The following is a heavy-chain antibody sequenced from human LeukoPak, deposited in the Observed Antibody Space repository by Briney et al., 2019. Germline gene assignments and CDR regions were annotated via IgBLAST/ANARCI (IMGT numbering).Heavy chain of an antibody. CDR3: ARQYCSSTNCYYFDY. V-gene: IGHV4-59*01. Sequence: SETLSLTCTVSGGSISSYFWSWIRQPPGKGLEWIGYIYYSGSTNYNPSLKSRVTISVDTSKNQFSLRLNSVTAADTAVYYCARQYCSSTNCYYFDYWGRGTLVTVSS. D-gene: IGHD2-2*01. J-gene: IGHJ4*02. CDR2: IYYSGST. CDR1: GGSISSYF.